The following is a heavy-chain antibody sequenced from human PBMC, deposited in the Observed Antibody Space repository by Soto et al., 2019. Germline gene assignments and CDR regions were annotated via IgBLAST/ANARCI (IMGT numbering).Heavy chain of an antibody. CDR1: GFAFVTYT. Sequence: PWGSLRLSCASSGFAFVTYTINFFRHSPFKGLEWVSSINGRGNYIYYAESVKGRFTISRDNAKNSLYLQMDRLRAEDTALYYCVREDGKVGTNSAFDYWGLGALVTVSS. CDR2: INGRGNYI. D-gene: IGHD1-26*01. CDR3: VREDGKVGTNSAFDY. J-gene: IGHJ4*02. V-gene: IGHV3-21*01.